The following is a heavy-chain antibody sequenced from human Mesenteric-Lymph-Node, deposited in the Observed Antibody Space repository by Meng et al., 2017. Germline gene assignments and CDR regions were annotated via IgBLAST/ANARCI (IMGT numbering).Heavy chain of an antibody. V-gene: IGHV1-8*02. CDR3: ARAPNHYDILTGYYIFDY. CDR1: GYTFISYG. J-gene: IGHJ4*02. D-gene: IGHD3-9*01. CDR2: MNPNSGNT. Sequence: ASVKVSCKASGYTFISYGISWVRQAPGQGLEWMGWMNPNSGNTGYAQKFQGRVTMTRNTSISTAYMELSSLRSEDTAVYYCARAPNHYDILTGYYIFDYWGQGTLVTVSS.